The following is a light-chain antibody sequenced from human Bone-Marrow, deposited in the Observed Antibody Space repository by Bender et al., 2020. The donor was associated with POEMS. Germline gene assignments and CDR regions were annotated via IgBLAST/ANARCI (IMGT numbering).Light chain of an antibody. CDR3: QVWHGTNDRLYV. CDR2: DNN. V-gene: IGLV3-21*02. J-gene: IGLJ1*01. CDR1: NIGRKS. Sequence: ARITCGGDNIGRKSVHWYQQKAGQAPVLIVYDNNDRPSGIPERFSGSNSGDTATLTITRVEVGDEADYYCQVWHGTNDRLYVFGTGTGVTVL.